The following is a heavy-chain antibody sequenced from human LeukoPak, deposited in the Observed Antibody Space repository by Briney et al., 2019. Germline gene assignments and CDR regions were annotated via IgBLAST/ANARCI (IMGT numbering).Heavy chain of an antibody. D-gene: IGHD3-9*01. J-gene: IGHJ5*02. Sequence: SETLSLTCAVYGGSFSGYYWSWIRQPPGKGLEWIGEINHSGSTNYNPSLKSRVTISVDTSKNQFSLKLSSVTAADTAVYYCARDHDILTGYFGWFDPWGQGTLVTVSS. CDR2: INHSGST. V-gene: IGHV4-34*01. CDR1: GGSFSGYY. CDR3: ARDHDILTGYFGWFDP.